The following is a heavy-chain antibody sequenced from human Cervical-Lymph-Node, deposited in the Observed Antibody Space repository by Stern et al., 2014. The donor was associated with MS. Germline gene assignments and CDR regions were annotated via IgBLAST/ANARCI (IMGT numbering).Heavy chain of an antibody. CDR2: IYWDDDK. V-gene: IGHV2-5*02. Sequence: QVTLKESGPTLVKPTQNLTLTCSFSGFSLSSNGMGVGWFRQPPGKALEWLARIYWDDDKLYNPSLKGRLTITKDTAVSENQVVLTVTNMDPLDTATYYCAHRRAIRADAFDIWGQGTVVTVSS. J-gene: IGHJ3*02. CDR3: AHRRAIRADAFDI. CDR1: GFSLSSNGMG. D-gene: IGHD2-2*02.